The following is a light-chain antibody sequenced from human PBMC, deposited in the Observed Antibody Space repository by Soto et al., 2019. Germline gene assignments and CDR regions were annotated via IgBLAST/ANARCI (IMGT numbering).Light chain of an antibody. CDR3: SSYTSSSTLYV. Sequence: QSALTQPASVSGSPGQSINISCTGTSSDVVTYNLVSWYQQHPGKAPTVLIYEGTKRPSGVSNRFSGSKSGNTASLTISGLQAEDEADYYCSSYTSSSTLYVFGTGTKLTVL. CDR2: EGT. J-gene: IGLJ1*01. CDR1: SSDVVTYNL. V-gene: IGLV2-14*02.